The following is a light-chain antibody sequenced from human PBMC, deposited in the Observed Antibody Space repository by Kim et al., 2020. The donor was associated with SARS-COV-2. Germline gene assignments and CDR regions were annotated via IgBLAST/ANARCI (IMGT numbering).Light chain of an antibody. CDR3: VAWDDILNGWV. CDR2: TND. Sequence: QPVLTQPPSVSGTPGQRVTISCSGSSSNIGSNTVSWYHQLPGTAPKLLIFTNDQRPSGVPDRFSGSKSGTSASLAISGLQSEDETDYYCVAWDDILNGWVFGGGTQLTVL. J-gene: IGLJ3*02. V-gene: IGLV1-44*01. CDR1: SSNIGSNT.